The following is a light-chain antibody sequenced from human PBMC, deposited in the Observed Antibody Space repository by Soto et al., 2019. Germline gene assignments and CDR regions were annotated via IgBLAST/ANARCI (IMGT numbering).Light chain of an antibody. CDR3: QQYNTWHRT. J-gene: IGKJ1*01. CDR2: HSS. Sequence: DIVMTQSPGTLSLSAGDRATLSCRASQSITTHLAWYQQRPGQAPRLLIYHSSTRATGVPTRFSGSGSGTDFTLTINSLQSEDIAVYYCQQYNTWHRTFGQGTKVEIK. CDR1: QSITTH. V-gene: IGKV3-15*01.